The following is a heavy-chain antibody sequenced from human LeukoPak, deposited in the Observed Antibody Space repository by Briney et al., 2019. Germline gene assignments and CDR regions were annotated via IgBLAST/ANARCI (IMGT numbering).Heavy chain of an antibody. CDR2: IYPSDSYT. CDR1: GYNFTSYW. D-gene: IGHD3-10*01. J-gene: IGHJ4*02. V-gene: IGHV5-10-1*01. CDR3: ARTPPAMVRGAPKYYFDY. Sequence: GEYLMISCKGSGYNFTSYWLSWVRHMTRKGLDWMGKIYPSDSYTNYRASFQGHVNISADKSISTAYLQWSSLKASDTAMYYCARTPPAMVRGAPKYYFDYWGQGTLVTVSS.